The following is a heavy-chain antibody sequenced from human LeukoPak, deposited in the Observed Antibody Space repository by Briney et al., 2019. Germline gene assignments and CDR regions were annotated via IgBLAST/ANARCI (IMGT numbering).Heavy chain of an antibody. V-gene: IGHV3-21*01. CDR1: GFTFSYYS. Sequence: GGSLRLSCVGSGFTFSYYSMNWVRQAPGKGLEWVSSISRTSSHIYYADSVKGRFTISRDNAKNSVYLQMNSLRAEDTAVYYCARDRITVAATETSFDYWGQGTLVTVSS. J-gene: IGHJ4*02. CDR2: ISRTSSHI. D-gene: IGHD6-19*01. CDR3: ARDRITVAATETSFDY.